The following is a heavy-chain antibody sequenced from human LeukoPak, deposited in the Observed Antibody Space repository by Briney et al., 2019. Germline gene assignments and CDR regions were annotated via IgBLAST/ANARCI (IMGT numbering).Heavy chain of an antibody. CDR3: ARSSRVVAATHGESLGY. CDR2: INPNSGGT. Sequence: GATVKVSCKASGYTFTGYYMHWVRQAPGQGLEWMGWINPNSGGTNYAQKFQGRVTMTRDTSISTAYMELSRLRSDDTAVYYCARSSRVVAATHGESLGYWGQGTLVTVSS. V-gene: IGHV1-2*02. D-gene: IGHD2-15*01. J-gene: IGHJ4*02. CDR1: GYTFTGYY.